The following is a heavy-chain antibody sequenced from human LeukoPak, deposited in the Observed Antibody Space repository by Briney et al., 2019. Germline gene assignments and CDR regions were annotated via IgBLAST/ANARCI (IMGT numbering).Heavy chain of an antibody. CDR3: ARSPNVRYYYDSSGYYFAY. V-gene: IGHV1-69*05. CDR1: GGSFSSYA. D-gene: IGHD3-22*01. Sequence: SVKVSCKASGGSFSSYAISWVRQAPGQGLEWMGGIIPIFGTANYAQKFQGRVTITTDESTSTAYMELSSLRSEDTAVYYCARSPNVRYYYDSSGYYFAYWGQGTLVTVSS. CDR2: IIPIFGTA. J-gene: IGHJ4*02.